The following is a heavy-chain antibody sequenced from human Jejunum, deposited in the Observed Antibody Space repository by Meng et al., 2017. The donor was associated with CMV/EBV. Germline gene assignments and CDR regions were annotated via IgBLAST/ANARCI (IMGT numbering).Heavy chain of an antibody. Sequence: SGGSISSGGSFWSWIRQPPGKGLEWIGYIFHTGSAYNNLSLKSRVTISIDTSKNNFSLKMTSMTAADTAVYYCARGDYDTSGYYFDLWGQGTLVTVSS. D-gene: IGHD3-22*01. J-gene: IGHJ4*02. CDR1: GGSISSGGSF. V-gene: IGHV4-30-4*01. CDR2: IFHTGSA. CDR3: ARGDYDTSGYYFDL.